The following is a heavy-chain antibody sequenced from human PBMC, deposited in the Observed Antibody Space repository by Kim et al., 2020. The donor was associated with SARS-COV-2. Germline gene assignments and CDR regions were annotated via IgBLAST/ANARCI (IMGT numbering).Heavy chain of an antibody. J-gene: IGHJ3*02. CDR3: ARDSADGVVIYAFKT. Sequence: SVKVSCKASGGSFYNYILNWVRQAPGQGLEWMGAIDTISGTVIYAQKFRGRVTIDADESTSTAYMELNSLRFDDTALYYCARDSADGVVIYAFKTCGQG. CDR2: IDTISGTV. V-gene: IGHV1-69*13. D-gene: IGHD3-3*01. CDR1: GGSFYNYI.